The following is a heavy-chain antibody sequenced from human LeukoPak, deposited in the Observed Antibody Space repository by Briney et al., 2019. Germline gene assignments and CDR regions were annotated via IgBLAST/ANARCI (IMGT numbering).Heavy chain of an antibody. CDR2: MNPNSGNT. Sequence: VASVKVSCKASGYTFTSYDINWVRQATGQELEWMGWMNPNSGNTGYAQKFQGRVTMTRNTSISTAYMELSSLRSEDTAVYYCARAFPRGYSYGYPVFTNYYYMDVWGKGTTVTVSS. D-gene: IGHD5-18*01. CDR1: GYTFTSYD. V-gene: IGHV1-8*01. J-gene: IGHJ6*03. CDR3: ARAFPRGYSYGYPVFTNYYYMDV.